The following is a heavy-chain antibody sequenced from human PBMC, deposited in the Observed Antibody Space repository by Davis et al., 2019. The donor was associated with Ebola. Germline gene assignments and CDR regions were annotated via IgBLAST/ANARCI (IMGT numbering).Heavy chain of an antibody. D-gene: IGHD6-13*01. Sequence: GESLKISCAASGFTVSSYAVHWVRQAPGKGLEWVAVISYDGSNKYYADSVKGRFTISRDNSKNTLYLQMNSLRAEDTAVYYCARALRGSSSWYYYYYGMDVWGQGTTVTVSS. V-gene: IGHV3-30-3*01. CDR1: GFTVSSYA. CDR2: ISYDGSNK. J-gene: IGHJ6*02. CDR3: ARALRGSSSWYYYYYGMDV.